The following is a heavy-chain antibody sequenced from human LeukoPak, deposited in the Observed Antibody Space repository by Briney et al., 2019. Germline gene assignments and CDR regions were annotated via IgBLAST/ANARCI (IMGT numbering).Heavy chain of an antibody. D-gene: IGHD3-10*01. CDR2: MNPNSGGT. Sequence: ASVKVSCKASGYTFTGYYMHWVRQAGGQGVEGRGWMNPNSGGTNYAQKFQGRVTITRDTSISTAYMRMSRLRSADAGGSFCARSKPYGSWSYYLDAFDIWGQGTMVTVSS. CDR1: GYTFTGYY. CDR3: ARSKPYGSWSYYLDAFDI. V-gene: IGHV1-2*02. J-gene: IGHJ3*02.